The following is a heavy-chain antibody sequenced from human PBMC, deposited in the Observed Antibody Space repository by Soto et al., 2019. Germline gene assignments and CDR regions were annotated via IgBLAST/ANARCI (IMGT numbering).Heavy chain of an antibody. Sequence: SETLSLTCTVSGASISGFYWSWIRKSAGKGLEWIGRIYATGTTDYNPSLKSRVMMSVDTSKKQFSLKLRSVTAADTAVYYCVRDGTKTLRDWFDPWGQGTQVTVSS. CDR3: VRDGTKTLRDWFDP. J-gene: IGHJ5*02. D-gene: IGHD1-1*01. CDR2: IYATGTT. V-gene: IGHV4-4*07. CDR1: GASISGFY.